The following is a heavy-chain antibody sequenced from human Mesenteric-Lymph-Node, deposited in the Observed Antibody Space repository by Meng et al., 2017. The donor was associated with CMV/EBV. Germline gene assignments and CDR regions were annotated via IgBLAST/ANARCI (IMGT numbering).Heavy chain of an antibody. CDR3: AKDRSRVGDRENYYYGMDV. J-gene: IGHJ6*02. V-gene: IGHV3-23*03. CDR2: IYSDDSVA. D-gene: IGHD1-26*01. Sequence: GESLKISCAASGLTFSDYAMTWVRQAPGKGLEWVSVIYSDDSVAYYAASVKGRFTISRENSKNTLYLQMNSLRAEDTAVYYCAKDRSRVGDRENYYYGMDVWGQGTTVTVSS. CDR1: GLTFSDYA.